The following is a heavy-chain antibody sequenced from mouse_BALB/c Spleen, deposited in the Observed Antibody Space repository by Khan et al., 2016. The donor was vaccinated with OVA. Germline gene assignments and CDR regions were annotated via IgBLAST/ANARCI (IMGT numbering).Heavy chain of an antibody. Sequence: QIQLVQSGPELKKPGETVKISCKASGYTFTNYGMNWVRQAPGKGLKWMGWINTYTGEPTYADDFKGRFAFSLETSASTAYLQINNLKNEYTATYFGARKNYSYDRYFDVWGAGTTVTVSS. CDR2: INTYTGEP. CDR1: GYTFTNYG. D-gene: IGHD2-12*01. V-gene: IGHV9-3-1*01. CDR3: ARKNYSYDRYFDV. J-gene: IGHJ1*01.